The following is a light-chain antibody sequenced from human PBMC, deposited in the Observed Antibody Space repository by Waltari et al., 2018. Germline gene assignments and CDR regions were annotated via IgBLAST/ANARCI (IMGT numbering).Light chain of an antibody. CDR3: SSYTSSSTIV. CDR1: SSDVGGYNF. CDR2: DVS. Sequence: QSALTQPASVSGSPGQSITISCTGTSSDVGGYNFVSWYQQHPGEAPQLMIYDVSKRPSGISDRFSGSKSGNTASLTISGLQAEDEADYYCSSYTSSSTIVFGGGTKLTVL. V-gene: IGLV2-14*01. J-gene: IGLJ2*01.